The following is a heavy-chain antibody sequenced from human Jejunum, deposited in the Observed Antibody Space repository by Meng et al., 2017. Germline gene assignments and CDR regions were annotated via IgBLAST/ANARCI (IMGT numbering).Heavy chain of an antibody. Sequence: GESLKISCVASEFTFSDYPMHWVRQAPGKGLEWVAVTSFEGRNRNYAASVKGRFTISRDNSKNTVFLQMNRLRPEDTAVYYCARGGTKTHYYDSSGLSYYFDVWGQGALVTVSS. CDR3: ARGGTKTHYYDSSGLSYYFDV. CDR2: TSFEGRNR. J-gene: IGHJ4*02. V-gene: IGHV3-30*04. CDR1: EFTFSDYP. D-gene: IGHD3-22*01.